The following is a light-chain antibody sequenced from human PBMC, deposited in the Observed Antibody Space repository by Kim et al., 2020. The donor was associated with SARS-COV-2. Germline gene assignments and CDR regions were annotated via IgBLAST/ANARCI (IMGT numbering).Light chain of an antibody. V-gene: IGLV1-51*01. CDR1: SSNIGNNY. Sequence: GQKVTISCSRSSSNIGNNYVSWYQQLPGTAPKLLIYDNNKRPSGIPDRFSGSKSGTSATLGITGLQTGDEADYYCGTWDSSLSALVFGTGTKVTVL. CDR3: GTWDSSLSALV. J-gene: IGLJ1*01. CDR2: DNN.